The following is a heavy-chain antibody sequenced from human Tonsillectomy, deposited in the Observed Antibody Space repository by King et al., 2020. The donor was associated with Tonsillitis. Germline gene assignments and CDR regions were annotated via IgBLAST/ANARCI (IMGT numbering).Heavy chain of an antibody. CDR2: ISGRTYST. CDR1: GFTFSNYA. V-gene: IGHV3-23*04. J-gene: IGHJ6*02. CDR3: AKGRVNSGGSSREADGMDV. D-gene: IGHD2-15*01. Sequence: VQLVESGGNLVQPGGSLRLSCAASGFTFSNYAMTWVRQAPGKGLEWVSSISGRTYSTYYADSVKGRFTVSRDNSKNTLSLQMNSLRAEDTAIYYCAKGRVNSGGSSREADGMDVWGQGTTVTVSS.